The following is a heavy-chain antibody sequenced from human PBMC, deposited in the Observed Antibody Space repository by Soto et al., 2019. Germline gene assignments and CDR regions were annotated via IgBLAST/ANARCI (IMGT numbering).Heavy chain of an antibody. CDR2: INHSGST. D-gene: IGHD3-16*01. J-gene: IGHJ4*02. CDR1: GGSFSGYY. V-gene: IGHV4-34*01. CDR3: ARAWGGVPDY. Sequence: QVQLQQWGAGLLKPSETLSLTCAVYGGSFSGYYWSWIRQPPGKGLEWIGEINHSGSTNYNPSLTSRVTISVDTSKNQFSLKLSSVTAADTAVYYCARAWGGVPDYWGQGTLVTVSS.